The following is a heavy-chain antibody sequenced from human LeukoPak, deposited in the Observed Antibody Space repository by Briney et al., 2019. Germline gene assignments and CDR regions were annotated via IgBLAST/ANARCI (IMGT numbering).Heavy chain of an antibody. Sequence: SETRSLTCAVSGGSITSYYWTWIRQPPGKGLEWIGYISYSGSTNYNPSLKSRVFISIDTSNNQLSLRLSSVTAADTAVYYCARNGDDNGHYYHYYMDVWGKGTTVTVSS. J-gene: IGHJ6*03. D-gene: IGHD3-16*01. V-gene: IGHV4-59*12. CDR2: ISYSGST. CDR3: ARNGDDNGHYYHYYMDV. CDR1: GGSITSYY.